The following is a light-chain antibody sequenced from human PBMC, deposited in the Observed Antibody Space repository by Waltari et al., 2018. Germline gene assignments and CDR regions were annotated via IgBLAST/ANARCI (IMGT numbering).Light chain of an antibody. CDR3: QSYDKSLSGVV. Sequence: QSVLTQPPSVSGAPGQRVTISCTGSRPNIGTGYDVHWYQQLPGTAPKLLIYGNNNRPSGVPDRFSGSKSGTSASLAITGLQAEDEADYYCQSYDKSLSGVVFGGGTKLTVV. J-gene: IGLJ2*01. V-gene: IGLV1-40*01. CDR1: RPNIGTGYD. CDR2: GNN.